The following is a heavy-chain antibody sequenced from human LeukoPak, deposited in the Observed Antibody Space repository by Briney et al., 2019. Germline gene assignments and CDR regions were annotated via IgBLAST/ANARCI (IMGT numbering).Heavy chain of an antibody. CDR3: AKDSSGYDYNFDY. D-gene: IGHD5-12*01. CDR2: ISGDGGST. J-gene: IGHJ4*02. V-gene: IGHV3-43*02. Sequence: PGGSLRLSCAASGFTVSSNYMSWVRQAPGKGLEWVSLISGDGGSTYYADSVKGRFTISRDNSKNSLYLQMNSLRTEDTALYYCAKDSSGYDYNFDYWGQGTLVTVSS. CDR1: GFTVSSNY.